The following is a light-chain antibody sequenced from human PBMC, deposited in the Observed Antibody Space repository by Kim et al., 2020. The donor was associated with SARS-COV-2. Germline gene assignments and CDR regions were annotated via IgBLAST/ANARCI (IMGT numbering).Light chain of an antibody. CDR1: VLAKKD. J-gene: IGLJ2*01. CDR3: YSYSAAGEPL. CDR2: KDT. V-gene: IGLV3-27*01. Sequence: VSPGQTAGITCSGDVLAKKDARWFQQKPGQAPVLVIYKDTERPSGIPERFSGSSAGTTVTLTISGAQVGDEGDYYSYSYSAAGEPLLGGGTQLTVL.